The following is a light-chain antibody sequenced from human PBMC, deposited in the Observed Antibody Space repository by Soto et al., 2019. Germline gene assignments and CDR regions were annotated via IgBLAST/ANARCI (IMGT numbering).Light chain of an antibody. Sequence: QSVLTQPASVSGSPGQSIAISCTGTSSDVGGYNYVSWYQQHPGKAPKLMIYEVSNRPSGVSNRFSGSKSDNTASLTISGFQAEDEADYYCYSYTSSSTWVFGGGTKLTVL. CDR2: EVS. V-gene: IGLV2-14*01. J-gene: IGLJ3*02. CDR1: SSDVGGYNY. CDR3: YSYTSSSTWV.